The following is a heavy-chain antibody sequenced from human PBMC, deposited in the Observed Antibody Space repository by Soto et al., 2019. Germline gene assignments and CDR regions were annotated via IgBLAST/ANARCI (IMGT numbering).Heavy chain of an antibody. D-gene: IGHD6-13*01. V-gene: IGHV4-34*01. Sequence: PSDTLSLTFAVYGGSLSGYYWSWIRQPPGKGLEGIWEINHSGSTNYNPSLKSRVTISVDTSKNQFSLKLSSVTAADTAVYYCARGRLRKAAAGYYYYYYGMDXWGQGTTVTVS. CDR2: INHSGST. J-gene: IGHJ6*02. CDR1: GGSLSGYY. CDR3: ARGRLRKAAAGYYYYYYGMDX.